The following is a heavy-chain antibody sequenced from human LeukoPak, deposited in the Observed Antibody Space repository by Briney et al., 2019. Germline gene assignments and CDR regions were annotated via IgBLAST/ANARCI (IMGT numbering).Heavy chain of an antibody. D-gene: IGHD3-9*01. Sequence: GGSLRLSCAASGFTFSSYSMNWVRQAPGKGLEWVSSISSSSSYIYYADSVKGRFTISGDNAKNSLYLQMNSLRAEDTAVYYCARVYTGYDILTGYDVHEFDYWGQGTLVTVSS. CDR3: ARVYTGYDILTGYDVHEFDY. V-gene: IGHV3-21*01. CDR1: GFTFSSYS. CDR2: ISSSSSYI. J-gene: IGHJ4*02.